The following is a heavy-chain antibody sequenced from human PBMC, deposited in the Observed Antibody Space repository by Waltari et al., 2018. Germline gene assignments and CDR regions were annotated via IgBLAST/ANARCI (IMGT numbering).Heavy chain of an antibody. V-gene: IGHV3-9*01. CDR2: ISWNSGSI. CDR3: AKARSNGFDI. CDR1: GFNFGDYA. Sequence: EVRLVESGGGLVQPGRSLRLPCAASGFNFGDYAMHWVRQAPGKGLEWVSYISWNSGSIAYVDSVKGRFTISRDNAKNSLYLQMNSLRTEDTALYYCAKARSNGFDIWGQGTMVTVSS. J-gene: IGHJ3*02.